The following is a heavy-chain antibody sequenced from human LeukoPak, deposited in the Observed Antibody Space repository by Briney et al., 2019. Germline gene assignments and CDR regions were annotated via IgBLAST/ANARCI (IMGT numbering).Heavy chain of an antibody. D-gene: IGHD2-15*01. V-gene: IGHV4-39*07. Sequence: SETLSLTCTVSGGSISSSSYYWGWIRQPPGKGLEWVGSIYYSGSTYYNPSLKSRVTISVDTSKNQFSLKLSSVTAADTAVYYCASVLGFKMMGRRSMENWFDPWGQGTLVTVSS. CDR3: ASVLGFKMMGRRSMENWFDP. J-gene: IGHJ5*02. CDR2: IYYSGST. CDR1: GGSISSSSYY.